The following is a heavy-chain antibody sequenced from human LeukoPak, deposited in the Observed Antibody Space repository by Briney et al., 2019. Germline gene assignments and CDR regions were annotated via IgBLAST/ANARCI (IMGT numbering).Heavy chain of an antibody. D-gene: IGHD2-2*01. Sequence: ASVKVFCKASGYTFIAYYMHWVRQAPGQGLEWMGWINPNSGGTNYAQKFRGRVTMTRDTSISTAYMDLSRLRSDDTAVYYCARGMGVLVPAATWFDPWGQGTLVTVSS. V-gene: IGHV1-2*02. CDR2: INPNSGGT. CDR3: ARGMGVLVPAATWFDP. J-gene: IGHJ5*02. CDR1: GYTFIAYY.